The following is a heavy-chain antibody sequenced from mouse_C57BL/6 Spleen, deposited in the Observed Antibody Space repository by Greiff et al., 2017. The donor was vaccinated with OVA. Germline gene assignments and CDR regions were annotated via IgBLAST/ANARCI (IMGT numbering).Heavy chain of an antibody. D-gene: IGHD1-1*01. Sequence: EVKVVESGGGLVKPGGSLKLSCAASGFTFSSYAMSWVRQTPEKRLEWVATISDGGSYTYYPDNVKGRFTISRDNAKNNLYLQMSHLKSEDTAMYYCAGEYYYGSSWGWYFDVWGTGTTVTVSS. J-gene: IGHJ1*03. CDR2: ISDGGSYT. CDR1: GFTFSSYA. CDR3: AGEYYYGSSWGWYFDV. V-gene: IGHV5-4*03.